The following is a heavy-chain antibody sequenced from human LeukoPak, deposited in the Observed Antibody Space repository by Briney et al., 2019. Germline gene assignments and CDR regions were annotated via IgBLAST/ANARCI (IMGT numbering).Heavy chain of an antibody. Sequence: PGGSLRLSCAASGFTFSSYGMHWVPQAPGKGLEWVAFIRYDGSNKYYADSVKGRFTISRDNSKNTLYLQMNSLRAEDTAVYYCAKGYRYSSSWYWFYWGQGTLVTVSS. CDR3: AKGYRYSSSWYWFY. CDR2: IRYDGSNK. D-gene: IGHD6-13*01. J-gene: IGHJ4*02. CDR1: GFTFSSYG. V-gene: IGHV3-30*02.